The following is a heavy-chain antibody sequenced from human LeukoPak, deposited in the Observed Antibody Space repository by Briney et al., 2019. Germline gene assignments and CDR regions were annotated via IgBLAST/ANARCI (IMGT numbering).Heavy chain of an antibody. D-gene: IGHD3-10*01. V-gene: IGHV3-21*01. Sequence: GGSLRLSCAASGFTFSSYSMNWVRQAPGKGLEWVSSISSSSSYIYYADSVKGRFTISRDNAKNSLYLQMNSLRAEDTAVYYCVRGMYYYGSGSNVFDYWGQGTLVTVSS. J-gene: IGHJ4*02. CDR1: GFTFSSYS. CDR3: VRGMYYYGSGSNVFDY. CDR2: ISSSSSYI.